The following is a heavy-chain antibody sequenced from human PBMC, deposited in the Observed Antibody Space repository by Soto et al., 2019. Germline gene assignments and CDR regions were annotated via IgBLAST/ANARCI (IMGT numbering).Heavy chain of an antibody. Sequence: QVQLVQSGAEVKKPGASVKFACKASGYSLNGYNMHGVGRAPGQGPEWMGVINPSGASTSYAQKFQGRVTMTRDTSTSTVYMELSSLRSEDTALYYCASDYNAYQRQHVFDIWGQGTLVTVSS. J-gene: IGHJ3*02. V-gene: IGHV1-46*02. CDR1: GYSLNGYN. CDR2: INPSGAST. D-gene: IGHD3-10*01. CDR3: ASDYNAYQRQHVFDI.